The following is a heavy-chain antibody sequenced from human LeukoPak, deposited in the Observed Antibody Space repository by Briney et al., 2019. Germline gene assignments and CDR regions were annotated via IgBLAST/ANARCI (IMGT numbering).Heavy chain of an antibody. V-gene: IGHV1-46*01. CDR3: ARVFGEDYDSSGYYGFGY. D-gene: IGHD3-22*01. CDR1: GYTFTIYY. J-gene: IGHJ4*02. CDR2: INPSGGST. Sequence: ASVKVSCKASGYTFTIYYIHWVRQAPGQGLEWMGLINPSGGSTNYAQKFQGRVTMTRDTSISTVYMELSNLRPDDTAVYYCARVFGEDYDSSGYYGFGYWGQGTLVTVSS.